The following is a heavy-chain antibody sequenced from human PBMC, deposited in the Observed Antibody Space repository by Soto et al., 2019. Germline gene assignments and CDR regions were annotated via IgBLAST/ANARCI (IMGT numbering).Heavy chain of an antibody. CDR1: GFTFSSYG. Sequence: GGSLRLSCAASGFTFSSYGMHWVRQAPGKGLEWVAVIWYDGSNKYYADSVKGRFTISRDNSKNTLYLQMNSLRAEDTAVYYCARDISLGTYDFWSGLMDRDERDDYWGQGTLVTVSS. CDR2: IWYDGSNK. D-gene: IGHD3-3*01. CDR3: ARDISLGTYDFWSGLMDRDERDDY. J-gene: IGHJ4*02. V-gene: IGHV3-33*01.